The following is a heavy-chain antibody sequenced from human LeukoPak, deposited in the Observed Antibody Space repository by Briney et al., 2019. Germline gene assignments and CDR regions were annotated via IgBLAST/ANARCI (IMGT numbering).Heavy chain of an antibody. Sequence: GGSLRLSCAASGFTFSSYAMHWVRQAPGKGLEWVAVISYDGSNKYYADSVKGRFTISRDNSKNTLYLQMNSLRAEDTAVYYCAREFPYSSSYNFDYWGQGTLVTVSS. CDR1: GFTFSSYA. D-gene: IGHD6-6*01. J-gene: IGHJ4*02. CDR2: ISYDGSNK. CDR3: AREFPYSSSYNFDY. V-gene: IGHV3-30-3*01.